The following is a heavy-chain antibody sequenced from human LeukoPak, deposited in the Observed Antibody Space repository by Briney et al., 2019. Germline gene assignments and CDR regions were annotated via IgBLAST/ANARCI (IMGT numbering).Heavy chain of an antibody. D-gene: IGHD3-10*01. CDR2: MNPNSGNT. V-gene: IGHV1-8*03. J-gene: IGHJ6*03. CDR1: GYTFTSYD. Sequence: ASVKVSCKASGYTFTSYDINWVRQATGQGLEWMGWMNPNSGNTGYAQKFHGRVTITRNTSISTAYMELSSLRSEDTAVYYCARASKGYYGSGSYYNVRYYYYYMDVWGKGTTVTVSS. CDR3: ARASKGYYGSGSYYNVRYYYYYMDV.